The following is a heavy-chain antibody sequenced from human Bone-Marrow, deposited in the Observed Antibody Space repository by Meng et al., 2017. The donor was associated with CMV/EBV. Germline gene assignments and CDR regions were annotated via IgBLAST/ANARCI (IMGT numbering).Heavy chain of an antibody. V-gene: IGHV1-18*01. J-gene: IGHJ6*01. D-gene: IGHD3-22*01. CDR2: ISAYNGNT. CDR3: ARDKKRAGLIVVVTPRYYYYGMDV. Sequence: ASVKVSCKASGYTFTSYGISWVRQAPGQGLEWMGWISAYNGNTNYAQKLQGRVTMTTDTSTSTAYMELRSLRSDDTGVYYCARDKKRAGLIVVVTPRYYYYGMDVWGQGTTVTVSS. CDR1: GYTFTSYG.